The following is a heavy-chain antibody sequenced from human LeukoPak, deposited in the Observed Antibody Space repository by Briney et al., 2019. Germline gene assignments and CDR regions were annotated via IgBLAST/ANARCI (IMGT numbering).Heavy chain of an antibody. V-gene: IGHV4-30-2*03. J-gene: IGHJ4*02. Sequence: PSQTLSLTCAVSGGSISSGGYSWNWIRQPPGKGLEWIGSVYYGRSPYFNPSLESRATISVDTSKNHFSLKMSSVTAADTAVYYCARSSGTGTFSYWGQGTLVTVSS. CDR3: ARSSGTGTFSY. CDR1: GGSISSGGYS. D-gene: IGHD6-25*01. CDR2: VYYGRSP.